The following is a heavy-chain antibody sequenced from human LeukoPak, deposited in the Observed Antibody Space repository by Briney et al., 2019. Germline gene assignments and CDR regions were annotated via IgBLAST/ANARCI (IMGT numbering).Heavy chain of an antibody. CDR1: GYTFTSYD. CDR2: MNPNSGNT. D-gene: IGHD6-6*01. Sequence: GASVKVSCKASGYTFTSYDINWVRQATGQGLEWMGWMNPNSGNTGYAQKFQGRVTMTEDTSTDTAYMELSSLRSEDTAVYYCATPRIAARPLRYWGQGTLVTVSS. J-gene: IGHJ4*02. V-gene: IGHV1-8*02. CDR3: ATPRIAARPLRY.